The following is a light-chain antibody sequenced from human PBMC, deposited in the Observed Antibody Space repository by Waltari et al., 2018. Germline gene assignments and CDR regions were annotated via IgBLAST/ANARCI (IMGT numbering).Light chain of an antibody. CDR1: LSIGTY. V-gene: IGKV1-39*01. J-gene: IGKJ2*01. CDR2: AAS. CDR3: QQTYSTPRT. Sequence: DIQMPQSPSSLSASVGDRVTISCRASLSIGTYLNWFQQKAGEAPKLLISAASSLQPGVPSRFSGGGSGTDFTLIIASLQPDDLASYYCQQTYSTPRTFGQGTKLEI.